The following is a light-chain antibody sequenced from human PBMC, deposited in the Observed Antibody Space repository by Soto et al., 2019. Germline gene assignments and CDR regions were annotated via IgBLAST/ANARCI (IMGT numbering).Light chain of an antibody. J-gene: IGKJ4*01. CDR1: KSINNY. CDR2: AAS. V-gene: IGKV1-39*01. CDR3: QQRYSSFGLT. Sequence: DIQMTQSPSSLSASVGDRVTITCRASKSINNYLNWYQQKPGKAPKLLIYAASNLQSGVPSRFGGSGSRTNFTLTISCLQPEDFATYYCQQRYSSFGLTFGGGTKVEIK.